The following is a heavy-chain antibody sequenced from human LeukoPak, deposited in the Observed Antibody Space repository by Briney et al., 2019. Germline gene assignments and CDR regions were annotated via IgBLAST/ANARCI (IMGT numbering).Heavy chain of an antibody. CDR1: GYTFTGYY. D-gene: IGHD3-10*01. J-gene: IGHJ4*02. Sequence: ASVRVSCKASGYTFTGYYMHWVRQAPGQGLEWMGRINPNSGGTNYAQRFQGRVTMTRDTSISTAYMELSRLRSDDTAVYYCARDHYGYSSGSGFDCWGQGILVTDSS. CDR2: INPNSGGT. CDR3: ARDHYGYSSGSGFDC. V-gene: IGHV1-2*06.